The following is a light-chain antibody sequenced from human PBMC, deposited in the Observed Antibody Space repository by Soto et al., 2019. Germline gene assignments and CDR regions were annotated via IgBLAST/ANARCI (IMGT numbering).Light chain of an antibody. Sequence: QSALTQPASVSGSPGQSITISCTGNISGVGGYNYVSWYQQHPGKAPKLMIYDVSNRPSGVSNRFSGSNSGNTASLIISGLQAEDEADYYCSSYTSSTILVFGGGTQLTVL. V-gene: IGLV2-14*03. J-gene: IGLJ2*01. CDR2: DVS. CDR3: SSYTSSTILV. CDR1: ISGVGGYNY.